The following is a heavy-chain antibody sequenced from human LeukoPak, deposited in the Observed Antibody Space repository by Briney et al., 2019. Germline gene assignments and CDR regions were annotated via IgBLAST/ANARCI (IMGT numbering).Heavy chain of an antibody. Sequence: PGGSLRLSCAASGFTFSSYEMNWVRQASGKGLEWVSYISSRATANADSVKGRFTISRDNAKNSLYLQMNSLRAEDTAVYYCARDLYRIVVVPHYFDYWGQGTLVTVSS. CDR3: ARDLYRIVVVPHYFDY. D-gene: IGHD3-22*01. CDR1: GFTFSSYE. J-gene: IGHJ4*02. V-gene: IGHV3-48*03. CDR2: ISSRATA.